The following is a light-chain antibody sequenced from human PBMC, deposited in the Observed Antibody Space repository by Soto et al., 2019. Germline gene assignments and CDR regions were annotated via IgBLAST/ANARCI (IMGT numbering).Light chain of an antibody. V-gene: IGLV2-14*01. CDR2: EVS. CDR3: SSYTSSSISYV. Sequence: QSALTQPASVSGSPGQSITISCTGTSSDDGGYNYVSWYQQHPGKAPKLMIYEVSNRPSGVSNRFSGSKSGNTASLTISGLQAEDEADYYCSSYTSSSISYVFGAGTKVTVL. J-gene: IGLJ1*01. CDR1: SSDDGGYNY.